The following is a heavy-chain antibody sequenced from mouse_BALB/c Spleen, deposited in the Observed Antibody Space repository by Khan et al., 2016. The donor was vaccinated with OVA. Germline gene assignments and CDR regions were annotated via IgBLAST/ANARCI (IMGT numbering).Heavy chain of an antibody. CDR1: GFNIRDYY. D-gene: IGHD2-1*01. CDR3: ARRGYGNYWFAY. J-gene: IGHJ3*01. CDR2: IDPENGHT. V-gene: IGHV14-1*02. Sequence: VQLQQSGAELVRPGALVKLSCKASGFNIRDYYIHWVKQRPDQGLELIGWIDPENGHTIYDPKFQGKASITADTSSNTAYLQLSSLTSEDTAVYYGARRGYGNYWFAYWGQGTLVTVSA.